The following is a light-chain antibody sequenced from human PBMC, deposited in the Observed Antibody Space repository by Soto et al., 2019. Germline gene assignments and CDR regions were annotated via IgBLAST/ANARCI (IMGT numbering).Light chain of an antibody. V-gene: IGLV2-14*01. Sequence: QSVLTQPPSVSAAPGQKVTISCTGTSSDVGAYDYVSWYQQHPGKAPKYLIYEVSNRPSGISDRFSGSKSGTTASLTISALQAEDEADYYCSSYTTTDPYVFGTGTKVTVL. CDR2: EVS. CDR3: SSYTTTDPYV. J-gene: IGLJ1*01. CDR1: SSDVGAYDY.